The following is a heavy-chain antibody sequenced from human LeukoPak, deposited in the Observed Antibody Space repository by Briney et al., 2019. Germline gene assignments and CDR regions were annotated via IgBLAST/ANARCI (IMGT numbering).Heavy chain of an antibody. J-gene: IGHJ4*02. CDR1: GGTFSSYA. Sequence: GASVKVSCKASGGTFSSYAISWVRQAPGQGLEWTGGIIPIFGTANYAQKFQGRVTITADESTSTAYMELSSLRSEDTAVYYCARVRCGSGCWFDYWGQGTLVTVSS. CDR2: IIPIFGTA. CDR3: ARVRCGSGCWFDY. D-gene: IGHD6-19*01. V-gene: IGHV1-69*13.